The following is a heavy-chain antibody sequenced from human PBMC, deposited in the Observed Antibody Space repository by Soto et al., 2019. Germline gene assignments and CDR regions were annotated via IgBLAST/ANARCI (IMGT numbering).Heavy chain of an antibody. CDR1: GGTFSSYT. CDR3: ASLVGAVTFDY. V-gene: IGHV1-69*02. Sequence: QVQLVQSGAEVKKPGSSLKVSCKASGGTFSSYTISWVRQAPGQGLEWMGRIIPILGIANYAQKFQGRVTITADKSTSTAYMELSSLRSEDTAVYYCASLVGAVTFDYWGQGTLVTVSS. CDR2: IIPILGIA. J-gene: IGHJ4*02. D-gene: IGHD1-26*01.